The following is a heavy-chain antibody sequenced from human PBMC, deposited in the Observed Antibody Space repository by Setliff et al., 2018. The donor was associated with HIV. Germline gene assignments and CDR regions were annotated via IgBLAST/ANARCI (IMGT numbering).Heavy chain of an antibody. Sequence: PSETLSLTCTVSGGSINSGEYYWSWSRQHPGKGLEWIGYIYYTGDTYYNPPLKSRVTMSIDTSKNQFSLRLSSVTAADTAAYYCARWYTTGRGWFDPWGQGTLVTVSS. CDR1: GGSINSGEYY. V-gene: IGHV4-31*03. D-gene: IGHD6-25*01. CDR3: ARWYTTGRGWFDP. J-gene: IGHJ5*02. CDR2: IYYTGDT.